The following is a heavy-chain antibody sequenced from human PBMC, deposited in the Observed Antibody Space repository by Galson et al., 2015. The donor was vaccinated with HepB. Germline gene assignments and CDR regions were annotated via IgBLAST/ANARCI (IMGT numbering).Heavy chain of an antibody. Sequence: SVKVSCKASGSTFTSYDINWVRQATGQGLEWMGWMNPNSGNTGYAQKFQGRVTMTRNTSISTAYMELSSLRTEDTAVYYCARGRLERRGEYWFDPWGQGTLVTVSS. D-gene: IGHD1-1*01. CDR2: MNPNSGNT. CDR1: GSTFTSYD. CDR3: ARGRLERRGEYWFDP. J-gene: IGHJ5*02. V-gene: IGHV1-8*01.